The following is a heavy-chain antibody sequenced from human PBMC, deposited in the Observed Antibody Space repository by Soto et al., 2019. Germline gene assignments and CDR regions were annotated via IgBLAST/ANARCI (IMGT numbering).Heavy chain of an antibody. CDR2: ISSSASYI. V-gene: IGHV3-21*01. D-gene: IGHD2-2*01. J-gene: IGHJ4*02. CDR3: ARTRVPAALPLYLDY. CDR1: GFTFSSYT. Sequence: GGSLILSCAASGFTFSSYTMSWVHQAPGKGLEWVSAISSSASYIYYADSVKGRFTISRDNARNSLSLQMNSLRAEDTSVYYCARTRVPAALPLYLDYWGQGALVTVSS.